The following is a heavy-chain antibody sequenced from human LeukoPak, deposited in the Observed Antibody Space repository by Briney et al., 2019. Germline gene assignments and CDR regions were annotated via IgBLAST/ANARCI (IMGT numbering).Heavy chain of an antibody. D-gene: IGHD6-13*01. CDR3: ERDDGYSSSWSHTFDY. V-gene: IGHV4-61*02. CDR1: GGSISSGSYY. Sequence: SQTLSLTCTVSGGSISSGSYYWSWIRQPAGKGLEWIGRIYTSGSTNYNPSLKSRVTISVDTSKNQFSLKLSSVTAADTAVYYCERDDGYSSSWSHTFDYWGQGTLVTVSS. CDR2: IYTSGST. J-gene: IGHJ4*02.